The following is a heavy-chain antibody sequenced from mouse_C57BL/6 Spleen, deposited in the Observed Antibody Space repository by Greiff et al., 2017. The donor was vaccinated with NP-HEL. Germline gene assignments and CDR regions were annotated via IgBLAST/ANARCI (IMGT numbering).Heavy chain of an antibody. V-gene: IGHV1-75*01. D-gene: IGHD3-2*02. J-gene: IGHJ3*01. CDR2: IFPGSGST. Sequence: VQLQQSGPELVKPGASVKISCKASGYTFTDYYINWVKQRPGQGLEWIGWIFPGSGSTYYNEKFKGKATLTVDKSSSTAYMLLSSLTSEDSAVYFCAREGLRRSSSFAYWGQGTLVTVSA. CDR1: GYTFTDYY. CDR3: AREGLRRSSSFAY.